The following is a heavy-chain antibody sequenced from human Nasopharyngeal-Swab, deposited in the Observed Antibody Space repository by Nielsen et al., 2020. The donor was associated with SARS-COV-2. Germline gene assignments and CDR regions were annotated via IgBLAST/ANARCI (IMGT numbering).Heavy chain of an antibody. V-gene: IGHV3-11*01. CDR2: ISSSGTST. CDR1: GFTFSDYY. D-gene: IGHD3-10*01. J-gene: IGHJ6*02. Sequence: GGSLRLSCAASGFTFSDYYMAWIRQAPGKGLEWISYISSSGTSTDSADSVEGRFTISRDNANNFLYLHMNNLRGEVTAVYFCAREKGYQVLLDYYYHGLDAWGHGTAVTVSS. CDR3: AREKGYQVLLDYYYHGLDA.